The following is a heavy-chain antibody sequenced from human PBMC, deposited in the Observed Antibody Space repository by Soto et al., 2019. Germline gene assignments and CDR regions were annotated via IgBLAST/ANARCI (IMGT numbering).Heavy chain of an antibody. V-gene: IGHV4-59*01. CDR2: MYNTGST. CDR3: ARDLWGYCGTDCYPLDV. D-gene: IGHD2-21*02. Sequence: SETLSLTCTVSGGSISRYYWSWIRQPPGKGLEWIGYMYNTGSTVYNPSFKSRVTISVDTSKNQFSLKLNSLTAADTAVYYCARDLWGYCGTDCYPLDVWGQGTTVTVSS. J-gene: IGHJ6*02. CDR1: GGSISRYY.